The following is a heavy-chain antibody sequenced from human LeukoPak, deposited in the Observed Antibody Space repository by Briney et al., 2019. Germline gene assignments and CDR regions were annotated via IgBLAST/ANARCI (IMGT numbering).Heavy chain of an antibody. Sequence: SETLSLTCTVSGGSISSGGYYWSWIRQPPGKGLEWIGYIYHSGSTYYNPSLKSRVTISVDRSKNQFSLKLSSVTAADTAVYYCARDRDYDFWSGYSYWYFDLWGRGTLVTVSS. CDR2: IYHSGST. V-gene: IGHV4-30-2*01. D-gene: IGHD3-3*01. J-gene: IGHJ2*01. CDR3: ARDRDYDFWSGYSYWYFDL. CDR1: GGSISSGGYY.